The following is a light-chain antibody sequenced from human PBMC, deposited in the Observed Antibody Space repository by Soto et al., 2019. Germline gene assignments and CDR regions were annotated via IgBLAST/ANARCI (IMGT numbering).Light chain of an antibody. CDR2: DAS. CDR1: QSINRY. CDR3: QQSSSTPRT. J-gene: IGKJ3*01. V-gene: IGKV1-39*01. Sequence: QMTQSPSSLPASVGDRVTITCRASQSINRYLNWYQHKPGKAPKLLIYDASSLQSGVPSRFSGSGSGTDFTLTISSLQPEDFATYYCQQSSSTPRTFGPGTKVDIK.